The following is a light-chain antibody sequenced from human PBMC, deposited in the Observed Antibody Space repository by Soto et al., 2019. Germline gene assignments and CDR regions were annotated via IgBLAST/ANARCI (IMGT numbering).Light chain of an antibody. Sequence: QSALTQPASVSGSPGQSIAISCTGTNSHVGGYNYVSWYQHHPGKAPKLMIYEVSNRPSGVSNRFSGSKSGNTASLTISGLQAEDEADYYCISYTTSPTWVFGGGTKLTVL. CDR2: EVS. CDR3: ISYTTSPTWV. CDR1: NSHVGGYNY. J-gene: IGLJ3*02. V-gene: IGLV2-14*01.